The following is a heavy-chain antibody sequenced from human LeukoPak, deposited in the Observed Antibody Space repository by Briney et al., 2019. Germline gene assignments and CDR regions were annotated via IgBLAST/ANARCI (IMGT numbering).Heavy chain of an antibody. CDR1: GGSFSGYY. J-gene: IGHJ4*02. V-gene: IGHV4-34*01. Sequence: PSGTLSLTCAVYGGSFSGYYWSWIRQPPGKGLEWIGEINHSGSTNCNPSLKSRVTISVDTSKNQFSLKLSSVTAADTAVYYCARLGRELPFDYWGQGTLVTVSS. CDR3: ARLGRELPFDY. D-gene: IGHD1-26*01. CDR2: INHSGST.